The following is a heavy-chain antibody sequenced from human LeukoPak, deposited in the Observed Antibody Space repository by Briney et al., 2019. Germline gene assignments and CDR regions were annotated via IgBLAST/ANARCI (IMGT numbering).Heavy chain of an antibody. CDR1: GGTFSSYA. Sequence: SVKVSCKASGGTFSSYAISWVRQAPGQGLEWMGGIIPIFGTANYAQKFQGRVTITTDESTSTAYMELSSLRSEDTAVYYCARDVKVARQLVSARPDYYYYYYMDVWGKGTTVTVSS. D-gene: IGHD6-6*01. J-gene: IGHJ6*03. V-gene: IGHV1-69*05. CDR3: ARDVKVARQLVSARPDYYYYYYMDV. CDR2: IIPIFGTA.